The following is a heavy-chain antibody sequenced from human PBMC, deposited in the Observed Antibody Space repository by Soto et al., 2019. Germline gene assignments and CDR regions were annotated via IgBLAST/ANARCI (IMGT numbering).Heavy chain of an antibody. Sequence: SETLSLTCSVSGGSISSSNHYCVWIRQPPGKGLEWVGSIYYGGDTYYNPSLKSRVTVSIDASKNQFSLKLSSVTAADTAVYFCARRSQVTVPPSWGQGTLVTVSS. CDR2: IYYGGDT. J-gene: IGHJ4*02. CDR3: ARRSQVTVPPS. CDR1: GGSISSSNHY. V-gene: IGHV4-39*01. D-gene: IGHD2-2*01.